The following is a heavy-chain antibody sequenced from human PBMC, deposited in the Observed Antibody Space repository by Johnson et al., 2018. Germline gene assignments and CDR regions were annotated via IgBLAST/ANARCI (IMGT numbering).Heavy chain of an antibody. CDR1: GFTFDDYA. CDR2: IRWNSGSI. D-gene: IGHD3-16*01. Sequence: VQLLETGGGLVQPGRSLRLSCAASGFTFDDYAMHWVRQAPGKGLEWVSGIRWNSGSIGYADSVEGRFTIPRDNAKNSLYLQMNSLRAEDTAVYYCAKETGYDYVLGHWGQGTLVTVSS. CDR3: AKETGYDYVLGH. V-gene: IGHV3-9*01. J-gene: IGHJ1*01.